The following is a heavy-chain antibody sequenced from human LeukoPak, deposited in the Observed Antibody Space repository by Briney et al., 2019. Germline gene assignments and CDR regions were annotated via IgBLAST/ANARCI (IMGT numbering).Heavy chain of an antibody. CDR1: GGSISSSSYY. CDR3: ARQLTGYFDY. CDR2: IYYSGSI. D-gene: IGHD7-27*01. J-gene: IGHJ4*02. Sequence: PSETLSLTCTVSGGSISSSSYYWGWIRQPPGKGLEWIGSIYYSGSIYYNPSLKSRVTISVGTSKNQFSLKLSSVTAADTAVYYCARQLTGYFDYWGQGTLVTVSS. V-gene: IGHV4-39*01.